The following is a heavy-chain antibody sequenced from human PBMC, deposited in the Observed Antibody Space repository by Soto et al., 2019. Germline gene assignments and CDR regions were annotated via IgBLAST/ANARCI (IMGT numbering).Heavy chain of an antibody. J-gene: IGHJ6*03. D-gene: IGHD6-13*01. CDR1: GFTVSSNY. CDR3: ARARKYSSSKAYYYYYYMDV. V-gene: IGHV3-53*04. CDR2: IYSGGST. Sequence: PGGSLRLSCAASGFTVSSNYMSWVRQAPGKGLEWVSVIYSGGSTYYADSVKGRFTISRHNSKNTLYLQMNSLRAEDTAVYYCARARKYSSSKAYYYYYYMDVWGKGTTVTVSS.